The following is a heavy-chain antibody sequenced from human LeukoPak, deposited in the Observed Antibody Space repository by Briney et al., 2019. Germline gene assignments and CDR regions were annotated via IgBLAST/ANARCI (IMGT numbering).Heavy chain of an antibody. J-gene: IGHJ4*02. CDR1: GGSISSYY. V-gene: IGHV4-59*01. CDR3: ARLRLDTAMDLYFDY. D-gene: IGHD5-18*01. CDR2: IYYSGST. Sequence: SETLSLTCTVSGGSISSYYWSWIRQPPGKGLEWIGYIYYSGSTNYNPSLKSRVTISVDTSKNQFSLKLSSVTAADTAVYYCARLRLDTAMDLYFDYWGQGTLVTVSS.